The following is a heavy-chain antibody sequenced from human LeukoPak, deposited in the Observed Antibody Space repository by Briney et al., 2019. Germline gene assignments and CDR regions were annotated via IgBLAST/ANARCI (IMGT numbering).Heavy chain of an antibody. D-gene: IGHD3-16*02. CDR3: ARATTDRGYPFDY. CDR1: GGSISSSSYY. CDR2: IYYSGST. V-gene: IGHV4-39*01. Sequence: SETLSLTCTVSGGSISSSSYYWGWIRQPPGKGLEWIGSIYYSGSTYYNPSLKSRVTISVDTSKNQFSLKLSSVTAADTAVYYCARATTDRGYPFDYWGQGTLVTVSS. J-gene: IGHJ4*02.